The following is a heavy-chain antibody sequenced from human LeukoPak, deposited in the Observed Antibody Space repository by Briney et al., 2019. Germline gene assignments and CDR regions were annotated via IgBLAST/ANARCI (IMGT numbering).Heavy chain of an antibody. V-gene: IGHV4-59*08. J-gene: IGHJ4*02. D-gene: IGHD3-22*01. CDR1: GDSISNYY. CDR2: IYYSGST. Sequence: SETLSLTCTVSGDSISNYYWNWIRQPPGKGLEWIGYIYYSGSTNYNPSLKSRVTISVDTSKNQFSLNLSSVTAADTAVYYCARTITVIKRYFDFWGQGTLVTVSS. CDR3: ARTITVIKRYFDF.